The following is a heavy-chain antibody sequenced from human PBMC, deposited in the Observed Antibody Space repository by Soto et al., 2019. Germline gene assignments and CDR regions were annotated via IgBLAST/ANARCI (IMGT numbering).Heavy chain of an antibody. CDR3: ASKPYDFWSGYYAYFDY. CDR1: GFTFSSYA. Sequence: PGGSLRLSCAASGFTFSSYAMSWVRQAPGKGLEWVSAISGSGGSTYYADSVKGRFTISRDNSKNTLYLQMNSLRAEDTAVYYCASKPYDFWSGYYAYFDYWGQGTLVTVSS. D-gene: IGHD3-3*01. J-gene: IGHJ4*02. V-gene: IGHV3-23*01. CDR2: ISGSGGST.